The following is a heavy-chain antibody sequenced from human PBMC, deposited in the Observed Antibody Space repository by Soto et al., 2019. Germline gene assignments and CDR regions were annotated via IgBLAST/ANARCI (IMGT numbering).Heavy chain of an antibody. Sequence: QVQLQESGPGLVRPSESLSLTCNVSGGSMTTGSYFWSWIRQPPGKGLECIGYVFRSGSINYSPSFKSRVTISIYTYKSQFALMVKAVTAADKAVYVCARAGNRYFDYWGQGALVTVSS. CDR1: GGSMTTGSYF. D-gene: IGHD3-10*01. CDR3: ARAGNRYFDY. V-gene: IGHV4-61*01. CDR2: VFRSGSI. J-gene: IGHJ4*02.